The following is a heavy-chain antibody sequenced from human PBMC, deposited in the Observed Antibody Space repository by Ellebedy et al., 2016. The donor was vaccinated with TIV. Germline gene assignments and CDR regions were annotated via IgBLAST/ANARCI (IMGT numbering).Heavy chain of an antibody. D-gene: IGHD6-6*01. J-gene: IGHJ4*02. V-gene: IGHV1-69*10. CDR1: GGTFSSYA. Sequence: SVKVSXXASGGTFSSYAISWVRQAPGQGLEWMGGIIPIFGIANYAQKFQGRVTITADKSTSTAYMELSSLRSEDTAVYYCARRGPSYSSSSGSDYWGQGTLVTVSS. CDR3: ARRGPSYSSSSGSDY. CDR2: IIPIFGIA.